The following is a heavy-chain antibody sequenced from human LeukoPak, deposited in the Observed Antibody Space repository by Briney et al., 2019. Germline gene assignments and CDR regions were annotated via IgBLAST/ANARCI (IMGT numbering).Heavy chain of an antibody. CDR1: GGSISSSSYY. J-gene: IGHJ4*02. CDR3: ARIRVGYFDY. Sequence: SETLSLTCTVSGGSISSSSYYWGWIRQPPGKGLEWIVSIYYSGSTYYNPSLKSRVTISVDTSKNQFSLKLSSVTAADTAVYYCARIRVGYFDYWGQGTLVTVSS. V-gene: IGHV4-39*01. D-gene: IGHD3-16*01. CDR2: IYYSGST.